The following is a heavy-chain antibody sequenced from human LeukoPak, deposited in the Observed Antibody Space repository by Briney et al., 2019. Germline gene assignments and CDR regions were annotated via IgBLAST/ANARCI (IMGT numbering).Heavy chain of an antibody. CDR3: ARRFGSGDYFDY. V-gene: IGHV4-59*01. D-gene: IGHD2-15*01. CDR2: VSYSGSP. CDR1: GGSLTTYY. Sequence: SETLSLTCAVSGGSLTTYYWSWIRPPPGKGLEWIGYVSYSGSPNYSPSLKSRVTISGDTSKNQFSLKLSSVTAADTAVYYCARRFGSGDYFDYWGQGTLVTVSS. J-gene: IGHJ4*02.